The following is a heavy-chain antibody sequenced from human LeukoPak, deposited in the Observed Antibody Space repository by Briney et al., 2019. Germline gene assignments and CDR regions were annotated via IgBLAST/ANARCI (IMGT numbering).Heavy chain of an antibody. V-gene: IGHV1-18*04. Sequence: ASVKVSCKASGYTFTSYYMHWVRQAPGQGLEWMGWISAYNGNTNYTPKLQGRVTMTTDTSTTTAYMELRSLRSDDTAVYYCARAGYDILTLAPDPANDYWGQGTLVTVSS. D-gene: IGHD3-9*01. CDR3: ARAGYDILTLAPDPANDY. J-gene: IGHJ4*02. CDR2: ISAYNGNT. CDR1: GYTFTSYY.